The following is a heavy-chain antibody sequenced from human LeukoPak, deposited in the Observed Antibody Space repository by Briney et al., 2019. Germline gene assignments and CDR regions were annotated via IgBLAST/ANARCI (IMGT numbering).Heavy chain of an antibody. CDR1: GFTFSSYA. Sequence: PGGSLRLSCAASGFTFSSYAMSWVRQAPGKGLEWVSAISGSGGSTYYADSVKGRFTISRDNSKNTLYLQMNSLRAEDMAVYYCAKGLDIVVVPAAPFDYWGQGTLVTVSS. D-gene: IGHD2-2*01. V-gene: IGHV3-23*01. CDR2: ISGSGGST. CDR3: AKGLDIVVVPAAPFDY. J-gene: IGHJ4*02.